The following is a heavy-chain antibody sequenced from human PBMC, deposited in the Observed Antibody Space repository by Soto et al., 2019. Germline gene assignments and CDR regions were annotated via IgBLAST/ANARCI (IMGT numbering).Heavy chain of an antibody. CDR1: GGSISSSSYY. CDR2: IYYSGNT. Sequence: QLQLQESGPGLVKPSETLSLTCTVSGGSISSSSYYWGWIRQPPGKGLEWIGSIYYSGNTYYTPSLKSRVIISVDTSKNQFSLKLSSVTAADTAVYYCAREGGRYCTGGSCQVDYWGQGTLVTVSS. V-gene: IGHV4-39*02. D-gene: IGHD2-15*01. CDR3: AREGGRYCTGGSCQVDY. J-gene: IGHJ4*02.